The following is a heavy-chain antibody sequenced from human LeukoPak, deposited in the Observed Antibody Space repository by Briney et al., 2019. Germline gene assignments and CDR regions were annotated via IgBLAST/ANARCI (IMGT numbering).Heavy chain of an antibody. D-gene: IGHD2-21*02. CDR3: ARDPCGGDCYSGDF. CDR1: GFTFSGYA. J-gene: IGHJ4*02. V-gene: IGHV3-23*01. Sequence: GGSLRLSCAASGFTFSGYAIHWVRQAPGKGLEWVSHISGSGGNTYYADSVKGRFTISRDNSKNTLYLHMNSLRAEDTAVYYCARDPCGGDCYSGDFWGQGTLVTVSS. CDR2: ISGSGGNT.